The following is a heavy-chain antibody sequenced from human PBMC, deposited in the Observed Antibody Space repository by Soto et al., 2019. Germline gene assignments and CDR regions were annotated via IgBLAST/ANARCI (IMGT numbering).Heavy chain of an antibody. CDR1: GGSFSGYY. V-gene: IGHV4-34*01. Sequence: QVQLQQWGAGLLKPSETLSLTCAVYGGSFSGYYWSWIRQPPGKGLEWIGEINHSGSTNYNPSLKSRVTISGDTSKNHFPLKLSSVTAADTGVYYWARVRFIWGSYYYGMDVGGQGTTVTVSS. CDR2: INHSGST. J-gene: IGHJ6*02. D-gene: IGHD3-3*01. CDR3: ARVRFIWGSYYYGMDV.